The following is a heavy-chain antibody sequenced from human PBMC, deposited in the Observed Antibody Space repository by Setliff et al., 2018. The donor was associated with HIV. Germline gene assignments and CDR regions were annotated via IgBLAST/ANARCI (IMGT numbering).Heavy chain of an antibody. CDR3: ARGQWLSRAFDI. CDR1: GGSISSSNNF. V-gene: IGHV4-39*07. D-gene: IGHD3-22*01. Sequence: PSETLSLTCTVSGGSISSSNNFWGWIRQRPGKGLEWIGTTYYSGSTDYNTSLKSRVTISVDTSKNQFSLKLSSVTAADTAVYYCARGQWLSRAFDIWGQGTMVTVSS. CDR2: TYYSGST. J-gene: IGHJ3*02.